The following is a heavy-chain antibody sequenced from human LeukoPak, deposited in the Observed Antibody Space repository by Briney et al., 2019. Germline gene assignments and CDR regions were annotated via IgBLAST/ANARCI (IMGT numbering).Heavy chain of an antibody. CDR1: GFTFSSYA. CDR2: ISGSGGST. Sequence: PGGSLRLSCAASGFTFSSYAVSWVRQAPGKGLEWVSAISGSGGSTYYADSVKGRFTISRDNSKNTLYLQMNSLRAEDTAVYYCAKDLERGQGMPDYWGQGTLVTVSS. J-gene: IGHJ4*02. V-gene: IGHV3-23*01. D-gene: IGHD3-3*01. CDR3: AKDLERGQGMPDY.